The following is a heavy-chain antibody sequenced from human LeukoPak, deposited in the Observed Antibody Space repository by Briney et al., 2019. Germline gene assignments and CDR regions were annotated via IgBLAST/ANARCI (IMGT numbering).Heavy chain of an antibody. J-gene: IGHJ4*02. CDR3: ARVMVRGVILADY. CDR1: GFTFSCYS. D-gene: IGHD3-10*01. V-gene: IGHV3-21*01. Sequence: GGSLRLSCAASGFTFSCYSMNWVRQAPGKGLEWVSSISSSSSYIYYADSVKGRFTISRDNAKNSLYLQMNSLRAEDTAVYYCARVMVRGVILADYWGQGTLVTVSS. CDR2: ISSSSSYI.